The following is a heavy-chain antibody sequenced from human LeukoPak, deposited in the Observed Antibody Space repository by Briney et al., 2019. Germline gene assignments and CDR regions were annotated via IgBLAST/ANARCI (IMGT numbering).Heavy chain of an antibody. D-gene: IGHD3-10*01. CDR2: INQDGSKI. CDR3: ARDGRAREESGTYTSYYFDF. CDR1: GFTFRNYW. V-gene: IGHV3-7*01. J-gene: IGHJ4*02. Sequence: PGGSLRLSCSASGFTFRNYWMSWVREAPGKGLEWVANINQDGSKIYYVDSVKGRFTISRVNVKNSLCVEMHSLTPEDTAVYYCARDGRAREESGTYTSYYFDFWGQGILVTVSS.